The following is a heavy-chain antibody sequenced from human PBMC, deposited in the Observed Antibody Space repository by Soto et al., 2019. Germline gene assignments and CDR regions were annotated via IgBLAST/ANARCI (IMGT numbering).Heavy chain of an antibody. D-gene: IGHD4-17*01. CDR2: IYYSGST. V-gene: IGHV4-39*01. CDR3: ARGGPFYGDYRYAFDI. CDR1: GGSISSSSYY. J-gene: IGHJ3*02. Sequence: SETLSLTCTVSGGSISSSSYYWGWIRQPPGKGLEWIGSIYYSGSTYYNPSLKSRVTISVDTSKNQFSLKLSSVTAADTAVYYCARGGPFYGDYRYAFDIWGQGTMVTVSS.